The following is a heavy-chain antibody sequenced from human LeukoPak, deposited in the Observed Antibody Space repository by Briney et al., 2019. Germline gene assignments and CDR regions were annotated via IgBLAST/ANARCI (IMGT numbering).Heavy chain of an antibody. Sequence: GGSLRLSCAASGFGLSSYTMNWVRQAAGKGLEWLSYISSSSTTIYYADSVTGRFTISRDNAKNSLYLQMNSLRVKDTAVYYCARGGHDDGDYLLDYWGQGTLVTVSS. D-gene: IGHD4-17*01. CDR1: GFGLSSYT. CDR2: ISSSSTTI. CDR3: ARGGHDDGDYLLDY. J-gene: IGHJ4*02. V-gene: IGHV3-48*04.